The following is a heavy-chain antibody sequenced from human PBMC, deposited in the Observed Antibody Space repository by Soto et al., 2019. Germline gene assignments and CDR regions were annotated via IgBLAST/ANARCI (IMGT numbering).Heavy chain of an antibody. D-gene: IGHD3-16*01. CDR1: GFTFSDYT. Sequence: QLVESGGGLVQPGGSVRLSCAGSGFTFSDYTMSWVRQAPGKGLEGVSHITNSGATVYYPDAVKCRFTISRDNARNSVYLQMNNLRAEYTAVYYCARSWGIRSDSPGWGQGTLVTVSS. V-gene: IGHV3-48*01. CDR3: ARSWGIRSDSPG. CDR2: ITNSGATV. J-gene: IGHJ4*02.